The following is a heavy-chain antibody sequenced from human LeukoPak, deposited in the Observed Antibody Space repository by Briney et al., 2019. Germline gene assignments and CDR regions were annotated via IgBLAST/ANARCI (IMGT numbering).Heavy chain of an antibody. CDR3: ARGHYYGSGSYHRSYYYYYGMDV. CDR1: GGSFSGYY. J-gene: IGHJ6*02. V-gene: IGHV4-34*01. Sequence: SETLSLTCAVYGGSFSGYYWSWIRQPPGKGLEWIGEINHSGSTNYNPSLKSRVTISVDTSKNQFSLKLGSVTAADTAVYYCARGHYYGSGSYHRSYYYYYGMDVWGQGTTVTVSS. D-gene: IGHD3-10*01. CDR2: INHSGST.